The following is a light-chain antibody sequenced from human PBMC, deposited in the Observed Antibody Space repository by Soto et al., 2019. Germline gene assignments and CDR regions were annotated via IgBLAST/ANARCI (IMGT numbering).Light chain of an antibody. CDR2: GAS. J-gene: IGKJ1*01. CDR1: QSVGSN. Sequence: EIVLTQSPGTLSLSPGERATLSCRASQSVGSNLAWYQQKPGQAPRLLIYGASTRATGIPVRFSGSGSGTEFTLSISSLQSEDFAVYHCQQHNNWPWTFGQGTKVDI. CDR3: QQHNNWPWT. V-gene: IGKV3-15*01.